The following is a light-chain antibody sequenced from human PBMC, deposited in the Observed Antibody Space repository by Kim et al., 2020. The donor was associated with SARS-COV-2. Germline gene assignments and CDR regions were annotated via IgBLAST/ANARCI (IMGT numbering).Light chain of an antibody. CDR1: ALAKKY. CDR2: KDS. Sequence: SYELTQPSSVSVSPGQTAWITCSGDALAKKYVRWFQQKPGQAPVVVIYKDSERPPGIPERFSGSSSGTTVTLTISGAQVEDEADYYCYSAADNNRRVFGGGTQLTVL. J-gene: IGLJ2*01. CDR3: YSAADNNRRV. V-gene: IGLV3-27*01.